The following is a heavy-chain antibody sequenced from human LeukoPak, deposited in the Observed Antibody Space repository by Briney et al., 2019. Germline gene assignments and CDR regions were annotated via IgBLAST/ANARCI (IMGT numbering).Heavy chain of an antibody. V-gene: IGHV1-18*01. CDR1: GYSENFYG. CDR3: AGSLGYCTSNVCYLKY. J-gene: IGHJ4*02. Sequence: GASVKVSCKTSGYSENFYGITWVRQVAGQGLEWMGWISAQHGQTEYAPSSQDRVTMTTDTDTNTAYMELRSLRADDTAVYYCAGSLGYCTSNVCYLKYWGQGTLVTVSS. D-gene: IGHD2-8*01. CDR2: ISAQHGQT.